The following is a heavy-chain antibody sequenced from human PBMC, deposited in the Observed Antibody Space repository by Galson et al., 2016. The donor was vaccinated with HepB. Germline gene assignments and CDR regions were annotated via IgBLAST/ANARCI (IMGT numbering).Heavy chain of an antibody. D-gene: IGHD2-15*01. J-gene: IGHJ4*02. Sequence: SLRLSCAASGFTFSDYYMSWIRQAPGKGLEWVSYISSSGSGIYYADSVKGRFTISRDNAKNSVYLQMNSLRAEDTAVYYCARDCRGERCYHDFWGQGTLVTVSS. V-gene: IGHV3-11*01. CDR3: ARDCRGERCYHDF. CDR1: GFTFSDYY. CDR2: ISSSGSGI.